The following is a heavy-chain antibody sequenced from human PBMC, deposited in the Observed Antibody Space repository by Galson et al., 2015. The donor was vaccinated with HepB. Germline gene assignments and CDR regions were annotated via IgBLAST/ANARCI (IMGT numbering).Heavy chain of an antibody. Sequence: SLRLSCAASGFTFSSYGMHWVRQAPGKGLEWVAVIWYDGSNKYYADSVKGRFTISRDNSKNTLYLQMNSLRAEDTAVYYCARSRVVPAAIDYWGQGTLVTVSS. CDR1: GFTFSSYG. D-gene: IGHD2-2*01. CDR3: ARSRVVPAAIDY. CDR2: IWYDGSNK. V-gene: IGHV3-33*01. J-gene: IGHJ4*02.